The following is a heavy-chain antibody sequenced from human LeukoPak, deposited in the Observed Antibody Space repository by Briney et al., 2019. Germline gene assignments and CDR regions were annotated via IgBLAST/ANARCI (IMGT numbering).Heavy chain of an antibody. V-gene: IGHV4-31*03. CDR3: ARAPDYTVSRGEYYFDI. D-gene: IGHD4-11*01. J-gene: IGHJ4*02. Sequence: SQTLSLTCTVSGDSISSGAYYWSWIRQHPGRGLEWIGYIYYTGSTYFNPSLKSRVTISVDTSKNKFPLELTSLTAADAAVYFCARAPDYTVSRGEYYFDIWGQGAQVTVSS. CDR2: IYYTGST. CDR1: GDSISSGAYY.